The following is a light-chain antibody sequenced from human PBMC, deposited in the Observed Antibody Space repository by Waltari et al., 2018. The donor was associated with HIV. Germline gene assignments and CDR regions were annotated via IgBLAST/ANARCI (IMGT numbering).Light chain of an antibody. Sequence: QSALPQTRPVSGSPGQSVTISRTGTSSALGVYNYVSWYQQHPGRAPKLLIYNVTKRPSGVPARFSGSKSDTSASLTSSGLQADDEAEYYCSAYAGNYMLVFGGGTTLTVL. CDR1: SSALGVYNY. J-gene: IGLJ3*02. V-gene: IGLV2-11*01. CDR3: SAYAGNYMLV. CDR2: NVT.